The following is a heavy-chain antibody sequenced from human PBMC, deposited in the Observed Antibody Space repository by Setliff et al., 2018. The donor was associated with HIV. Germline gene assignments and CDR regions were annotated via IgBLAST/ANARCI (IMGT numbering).Heavy chain of an antibody. V-gene: IGHV4-34*01. CDR1: GGSFGDYY. D-gene: IGHD4-17*01. J-gene: IGHJ6*02. Sequence: LSLTCAVYGGSFGDYYWSWIRQPPGKGLEWIGEINHSGSTNYNPSLKSRVTISVDTSKNQFSLKLSSVTAADTAVYYCARATVTVDFYYYGLDVWGQGTTVTVSS. CDR2: INHSGST. CDR3: ARATVTVDFYYYGLDV.